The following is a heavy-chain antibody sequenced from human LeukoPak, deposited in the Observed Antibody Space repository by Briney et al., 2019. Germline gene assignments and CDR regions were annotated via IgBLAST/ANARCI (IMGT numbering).Heavy chain of an antibody. J-gene: IGHJ4*02. V-gene: IGHV3-7*01. CDR3: AKVFHSSGYYYNDY. D-gene: IGHD3-22*01. CDR2: IKQDGNEK. Sequence: GGSLRLSCAASGFTFSSYWMSWVRQAPGKGLEWVASIKQDGNEKYYVDSVKGRFTISRDNAKNSLYPQMNSLRAEDTAVYYCAKVFHSSGYYYNDYWGQGTLVTVSS. CDR1: GFTFSSYW.